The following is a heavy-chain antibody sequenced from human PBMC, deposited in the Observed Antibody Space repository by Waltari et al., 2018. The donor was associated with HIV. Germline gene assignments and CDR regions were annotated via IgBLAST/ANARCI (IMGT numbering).Heavy chain of an antibody. J-gene: IGHJ5*02. V-gene: IGHV1-2*02. CDR2: INPNSGGT. Sequence: QVQLVQSGAEVKKPGASVKVSCKASGYTFTGYYMHWVRQAPGQGLEWMGWINPNSGGTNYAQKFQGRVNMTRDTSISTAYMELSRLRSDDTAVYYCAREGAHFSSSWYNWFDPWGQGTLVTVSS. CDR1: GYTFTGYY. D-gene: IGHD6-13*01. CDR3: AREGAHFSSSWYNWFDP.